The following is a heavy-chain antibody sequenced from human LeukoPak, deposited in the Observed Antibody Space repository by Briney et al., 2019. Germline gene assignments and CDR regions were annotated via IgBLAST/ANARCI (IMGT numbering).Heavy chain of an antibody. CDR3: ARGSGYLFDY. Sequence: QPGGSLRLSCAASGFTFSSYSMNWVRQAPGKGLEWVSYISSSSSTIYYADSVKGRFTISRDNAKNSLYLQMNSLRAEDTAVYYCARGSGYLFDYWGQGTLVTVSS. CDR2: ISSSSSTI. J-gene: IGHJ4*02. V-gene: IGHV3-48*04. D-gene: IGHD3-22*01. CDR1: GFTFSSYS.